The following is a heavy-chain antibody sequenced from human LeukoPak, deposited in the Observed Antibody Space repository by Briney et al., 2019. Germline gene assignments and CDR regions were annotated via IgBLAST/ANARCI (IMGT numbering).Heavy chain of an antibody. CDR1: GFTVSSNY. CDR3: ETRVVDGDYGTLDY. J-gene: IGHJ4*02. CDR2: IYSGGST. V-gene: IGHV3-66*01. D-gene: IGHD4-17*01. Sequence: GGSLRLSCAASGFTVSSNYMSWVRQAPGKGLEWVSVIYSGGSTYYADSVKGGFTISRDNSKNTLYLQMNSLRAEDTAVYYCETRVVDGDYGTLDYWGQGTLVTVSS.